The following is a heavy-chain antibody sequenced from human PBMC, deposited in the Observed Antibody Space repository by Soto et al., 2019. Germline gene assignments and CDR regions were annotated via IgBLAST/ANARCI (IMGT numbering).Heavy chain of an antibody. CDR3: AGTTSHEWYYMDD. V-gene: IGHV6-1*01. J-gene: IGHJ6*03. Sequence: SQTLSLTCAISGDSVSSNSAAWNWIRLSPSRGLEWLARTYYRSTWYNDYAVSVRSRITVTPDTSKNQFSLQLTSVTPEDTAVYYCAGTTSHEWYYMDDWGQGTTDTVSS. D-gene: IGHD1-7*01. CDR1: GDSVSSNSAA. CDR2: TYYRSTWYN.